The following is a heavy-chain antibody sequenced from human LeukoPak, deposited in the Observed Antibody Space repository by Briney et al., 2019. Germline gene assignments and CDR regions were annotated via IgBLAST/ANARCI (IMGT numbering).Heavy chain of an antibody. Sequence: GVSVKVSCKASGYTFTSYGISWVRQAPGQGLEWMGWISAYNGNTNYAQKLQGRVTMTTDTSTSTAYMELRSLRSDDTAVYYCARDYYDILTGDFDYWGQGTLVTVSS. J-gene: IGHJ4*02. CDR2: ISAYNGNT. D-gene: IGHD3-9*01. V-gene: IGHV1-18*04. CDR3: ARDYYDILTGDFDY. CDR1: GYTFTSYG.